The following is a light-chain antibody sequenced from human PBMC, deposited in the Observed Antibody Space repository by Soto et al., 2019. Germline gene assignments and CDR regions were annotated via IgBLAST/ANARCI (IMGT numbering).Light chain of an antibody. CDR1: GSDVGGYNY. Sequence: QSALTQPASVSGSPGQSITISCTGTGSDVGGYNYVSWYQQHPDKAPKLMIYDVSNRPSGVSNRFSGSKSGNTASLTISGLQAEDEADYYCSSYTSGSTLVFGGGTNSPS. J-gene: IGLJ2*01. V-gene: IGLV2-14*01. CDR3: SSYTSGSTLV. CDR2: DVS.